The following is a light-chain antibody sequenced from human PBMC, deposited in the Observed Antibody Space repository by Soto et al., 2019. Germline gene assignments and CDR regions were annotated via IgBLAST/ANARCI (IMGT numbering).Light chain of an antibody. CDR2: GAS. J-gene: IGKJ1*01. V-gene: IGKV3-15*01. Sequence: EIVMTQSPATLSVSPGGRATLSCRASQSISDTLAWYQQKPGQAPRLLIHGASTRAPGFPARFSGSGSGTDFTLTISSLQSEDFAVYYCQQYNNWWTFGQGTK. CDR1: QSISDT. CDR3: QQYNNWWT.